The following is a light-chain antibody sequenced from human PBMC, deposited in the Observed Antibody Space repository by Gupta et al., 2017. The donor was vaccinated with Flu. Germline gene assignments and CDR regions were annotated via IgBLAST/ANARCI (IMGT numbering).Light chain of an antibody. CDR2: GAS. J-gene: IGKJ4*01. Sequence: PGTLSLSPGERATLSCRASQSVTTYLAWYQQKPGQAPRLLIYGASSRATGIPDRFSGSGSGTDFTLTISRLEPEDFAVYYCQHEVGSPLTFGGGTKVQIK. CDR1: QSVTTY. CDR3: QHEVGSPLT. V-gene: IGKV3-20*01.